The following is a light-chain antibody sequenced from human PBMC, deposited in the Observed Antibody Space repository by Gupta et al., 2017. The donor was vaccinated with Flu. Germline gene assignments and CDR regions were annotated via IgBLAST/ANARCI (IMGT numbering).Light chain of an antibody. CDR2: AAS. J-gene: IGKJ1*01. CDR3: HQPNSFPPRT. V-gene: IGKV1-12*01. CDR1: QGISSW. Sequence: DIQMTQSPSSVSASVGDRVTITCRASQGISSWLAWYQQKPGKAPKLLIYAASSWQSGVASRFSGGGCGKNLSLTISSRQQEDFAAYYYHQPNSFPPRTFGQGTKVEIK.